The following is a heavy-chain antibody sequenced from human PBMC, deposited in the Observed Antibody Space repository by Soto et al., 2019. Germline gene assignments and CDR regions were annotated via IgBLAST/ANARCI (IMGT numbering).Heavy chain of an antibody. Sequence: EVQLLESGGGLVQPGGSLRLSCAASGFTFSSYAMSWVRQAPGKGLEWVSAISGSGGSTYYADSVKGRFTISRDNSKNTLYLQMNSLRAEDTAVYYCAKDVDYDSSGYYYVAGFMDVWGQGTTVTVSS. CDR3: AKDVDYDSSGYYYVAGFMDV. V-gene: IGHV3-23*01. CDR2: ISGSGGST. D-gene: IGHD3-22*01. CDR1: GFTFSSYA. J-gene: IGHJ6*02.